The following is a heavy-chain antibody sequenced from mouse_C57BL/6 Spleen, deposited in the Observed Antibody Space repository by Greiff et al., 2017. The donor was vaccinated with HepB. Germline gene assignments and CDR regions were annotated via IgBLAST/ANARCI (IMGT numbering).Heavy chain of an antibody. CDR2: ISDGGSYT. V-gene: IGHV5-4*01. D-gene: IGHD4-1*01. Sequence: EVKLVESGGGLVKPGGSLKLSCAASGFTFSSYAMSWVRQTPEKRLEWVATISDGGSYTYYPDNVKGRFTISRDNAKNNLYLQMSHLKSEDTAMYYCARDTGHYFDYWGQGTTLTVSS. J-gene: IGHJ2*01. CDR1: GFTFSSYA. CDR3: ARDTGHYFDY.